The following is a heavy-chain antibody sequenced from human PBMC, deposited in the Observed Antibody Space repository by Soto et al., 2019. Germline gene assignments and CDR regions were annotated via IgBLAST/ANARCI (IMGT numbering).Heavy chain of an antibody. CDR2: IYYSGST. CDR1: GGSISIYY. V-gene: IGHV4-59*01. Sequence: SETLSLTCTVSGGSISIYYWSWIRQPPGKGLEWIGYIYYSGSTNYNPSLKSRVTISVDTSKNQFSLKLSSVTAADTAVYYCARGSSGWYGATDYWGQGTLVTVSS. J-gene: IGHJ4*02. D-gene: IGHD6-19*01. CDR3: ARGSSGWYGATDY.